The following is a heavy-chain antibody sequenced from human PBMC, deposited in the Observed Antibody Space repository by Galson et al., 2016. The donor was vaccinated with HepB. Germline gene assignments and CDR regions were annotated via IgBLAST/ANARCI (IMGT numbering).Heavy chain of an antibody. CDR2: IYPGDSDT. CDR3: ARAGRPDIVVGPALHHLPDYYYGMDV. D-gene: IGHD2-2*01. J-gene: IGHJ6*02. CDR1: GYSFTRYW. Sequence: QSGAEVKKPGESLKISCKGSGYSFTRYWIGWVRQMPGKGLEWMGIIYPGDSDTRYSPSFQGQVTISADKSISTAYLQWSSLKASDTAMYYCARAGRPDIVVGPALHHLPDYYYGMDVWGQGTTVTVSS. V-gene: IGHV5-51*01.